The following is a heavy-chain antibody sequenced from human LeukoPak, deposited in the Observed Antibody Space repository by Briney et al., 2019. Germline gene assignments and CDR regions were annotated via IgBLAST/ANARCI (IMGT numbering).Heavy chain of an antibody. Sequence: PGGSLRLSCAASGFTFSSYAMNWVRQAPGKGLEWVSAISGSGGSTYYADSVKGRFTISRDNSKNTLYLQMNSLRAEDTAVYYCAKGGGSYWDYFDYWGQGTLVTVSS. D-gene: IGHD1-26*01. CDR2: ISGSGGST. V-gene: IGHV3-23*01. CDR3: AKGGGSYWDYFDY. CDR1: GFTFSSYA. J-gene: IGHJ4*02.